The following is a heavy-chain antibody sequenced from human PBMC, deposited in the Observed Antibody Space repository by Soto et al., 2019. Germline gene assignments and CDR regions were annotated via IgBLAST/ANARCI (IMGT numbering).Heavy chain of an antibody. Sequence: ASVKVSCKASGYTFTGYYMHCVRQAPGQGLEWMGWINPNSGGTNYAQKFQGWVTMTRDTPISTAYMELSRLRSDDTAVYYCARDRGYSYGSYYYYYGMDVWGQGTTVTVSS. CDR1: GYTFTGYY. V-gene: IGHV1-2*04. CDR2: INPNSGGT. D-gene: IGHD5-18*01. J-gene: IGHJ6*02. CDR3: ARDRGYSYGSYYYYYGMDV.